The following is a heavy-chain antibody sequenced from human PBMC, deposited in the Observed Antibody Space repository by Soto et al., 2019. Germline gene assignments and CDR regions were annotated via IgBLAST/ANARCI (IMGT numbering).Heavy chain of an antibody. CDR2: INHSGST. J-gene: IGHJ4*02. CDR3: ASLYYDFWSGSRKPPMY. Sequence: SETLSLTCAVYGGSFSGYYWSWIRQPPGKGLEWIGEINHSGSTNYNPSLKSRVTISVDTSKNQFSLKLSSVTAADTAVYYCASLYYDFWSGSRKPPMYWGQGTLVTVS. V-gene: IGHV4-34*01. CDR1: GGSFSGYY. D-gene: IGHD3-3*01.